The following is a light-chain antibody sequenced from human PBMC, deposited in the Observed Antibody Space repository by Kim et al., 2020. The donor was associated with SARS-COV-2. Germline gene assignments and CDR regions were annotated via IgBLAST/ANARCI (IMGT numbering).Light chain of an antibody. CDR2: QDT. V-gene: IGLV3-1*01. Sequence: VSPGQTARITCSGDKLGDKYACWYQLKPGQSPLLVIYQDTMRPSGIPARFSASNSGNTATLTISGTQAVDEADYYCQAWDTSLGVVFGGGTQLTVL. J-gene: IGLJ2*01. CDR1: KLGDKY. CDR3: QAWDTSLGVV.